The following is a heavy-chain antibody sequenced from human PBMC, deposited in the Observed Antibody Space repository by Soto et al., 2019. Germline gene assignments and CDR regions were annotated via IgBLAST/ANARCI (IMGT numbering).Heavy chain of an antibody. CDR3: AKDFRGGGTNDAFDI. J-gene: IGHJ3*02. D-gene: IGHD2-15*01. CDR1: GFTFSSYG. Sequence: QVQLVESGGGVVQPGRSLRLSCAASGFTFSSYGMHWVRQAPGKGLEWVAVISYDGSNKYYADSVKGRFTISRDKSKNTLYLQMNSLRAEDTAVYYCAKDFRGGGTNDAFDIWGQGTMVTVSS. CDR2: ISYDGSNK. V-gene: IGHV3-30*18.